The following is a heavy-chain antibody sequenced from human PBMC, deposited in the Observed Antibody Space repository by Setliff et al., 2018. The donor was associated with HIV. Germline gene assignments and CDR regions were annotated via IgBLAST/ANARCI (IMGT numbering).Heavy chain of an antibody. V-gene: IGHV4-4*02. CDR1: GGSFTSSNW. Sequence: KTSETLSLTCAVSGGSFTSSNWWSWVRQPPGKGLEWIGQIYPSGSTNYNPSLKSRVSISVDKSKNQFSLNLSSVTAADTAVYYCARGRCTGGTCSGRYSYLRIDVWGKGTTVTVSS. J-gene: IGHJ6*03. D-gene: IGHD2-8*02. CDR2: IYPSGST. CDR3: ARGRCTGGTCSGRYSYLRIDV.